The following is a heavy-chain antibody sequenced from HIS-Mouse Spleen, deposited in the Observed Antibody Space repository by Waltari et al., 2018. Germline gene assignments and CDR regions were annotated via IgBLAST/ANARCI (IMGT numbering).Heavy chain of an antibody. J-gene: IGHJ4*02. Sequence: EVQLVETGGGLIQPGGSLRLSCAASVFTVSTNYLSWVRQPPGKGLEWVSVIYSGGSTYYADSVKGRFTISRDNSKNTLYLQMNSLRAEDTAVYYCARHYYYGSGSYYFDYWGQGTLVTVSS. CDR3: ARHYYYGSGSYYFDY. CDR2: IYSGGST. CDR1: VFTVSTNY. V-gene: IGHV3-53*02. D-gene: IGHD3-10*01.